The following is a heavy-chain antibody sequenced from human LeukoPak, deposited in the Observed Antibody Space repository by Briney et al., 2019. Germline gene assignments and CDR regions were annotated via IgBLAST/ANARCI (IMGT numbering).Heavy chain of an antibody. Sequence: DSVKGRFTISRDNSKNTLYLQMNSLRAEDTAVYYCARDLEGSNYAGFDYWGQGTLVTVSS. V-gene: IGHV3-30*07. D-gene: IGHD1-7*01. J-gene: IGHJ4*02. CDR3: ARDLEGSNYAGFDY.